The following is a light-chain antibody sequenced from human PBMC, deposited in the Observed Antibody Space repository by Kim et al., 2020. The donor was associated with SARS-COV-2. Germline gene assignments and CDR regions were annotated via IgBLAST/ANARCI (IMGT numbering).Light chain of an antibody. J-gene: IGKJ1*01. Sequence: VMTQSPATLSVSPGERVTLSCRASQSIGSNVGWYQQEPGQAPRLLIYSASTRASGIPARVSGSASGTEFTLTISSLQSEDFAVYCFQQYNDWPWTFGQGTKVDI. CDR3: QQYNDWPWT. CDR2: SAS. CDR1: QSIGSN. V-gene: IGKV3-15*01.